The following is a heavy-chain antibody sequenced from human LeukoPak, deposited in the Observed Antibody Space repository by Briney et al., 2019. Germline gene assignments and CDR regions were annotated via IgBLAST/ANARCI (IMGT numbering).Heavy chain of an antibody. V-gene: IGHV4-39*07. Sequence: PWETLFLTFSVYGGSICSNSYYSGRIRQPPGKGLEWIGSIYYSGSSDYNPSLKSRVTISVDTSKNQYSLKLSSVTAAGTAVYYCARHQLRWFGGGLYGMDVWGQGTTVTVSS. CDR1: GGSICSNSYY. CDR3: ARHQLRWFGGGLYGMDV. D-gene: IGHD3-10*01. J-gene: IGHJ6*02. CDR2: IYYSGSS.